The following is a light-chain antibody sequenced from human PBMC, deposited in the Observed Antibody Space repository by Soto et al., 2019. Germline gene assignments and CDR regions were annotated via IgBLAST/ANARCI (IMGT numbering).Light chain of an antibody. J-gene: IGKJ1*01. CDR1: QSVSSSY. V-gene: IGKV3-20*01. Sequence: EIVVTQSPGTLSLSPGERATLSCRASQSVSSSYLAWYQQRPGQAPRLLIYGASSRATGIPDRFSGSGSGTDFSLTISRLEPEDFAVYYCQQYGVSPRTFGQGTKVDIK. CDR2: GAS. CDR3: QQYGVSPRT.